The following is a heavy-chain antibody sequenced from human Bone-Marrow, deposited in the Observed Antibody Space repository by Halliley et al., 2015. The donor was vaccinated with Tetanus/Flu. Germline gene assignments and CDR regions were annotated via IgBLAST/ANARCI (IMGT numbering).Heavy chain of an antibody. D-gene: IGHD6-13*01. J-gene: IGHJ6*02. CDR3: ARDQGAAAGTSYYYYGLAV. V-gene: IGHV3-74*03. Sequence: DGRGIKYADSVKGRLTISRDNAKKMVYLQMNNLRAEDTAVYYCARDQGAAAGTSYYYYGLAVWGQGTTVTVSS. CDR2: DGRGI.